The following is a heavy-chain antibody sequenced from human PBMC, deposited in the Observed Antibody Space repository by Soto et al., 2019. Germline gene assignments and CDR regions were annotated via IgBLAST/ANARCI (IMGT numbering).Heavy chain of an antibody. CDR2: IYHSGST. CDR1: GYSISSGYY. Sequence: SETLSLTCAVSGYSISSGYYWGWIRQPPGKGLEWIGSIYHSGSTYYNPSLKSRVTISVDTSKNQFSLKLSSVTAADTAVYYCARDPELWYYYDSSGYYNDYWGQGTLVTVSS. D-gene: IGHD3-22*01. V-gene: IGHV4-38-2*02. J-gene: IGHJ4*02. CDR3: ARDPELWYYYDSSGYYNDY.